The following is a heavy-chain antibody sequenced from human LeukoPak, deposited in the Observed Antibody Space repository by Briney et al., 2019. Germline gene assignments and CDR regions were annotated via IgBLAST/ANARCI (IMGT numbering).Heavy chain of an antibody. V-gene: IGHV4-34*01. Sequence: SETLSLTCAVYGGSFSGYYWSWIRQPPGKGLEWIGEINHSGSTNYNPSLKNRVTISVDTSKNQFSLKLSSVTAADTAVYYCATQQWLETSWGQGTLVTVSS. D-gene: IGHD6-19*01. CDR1: GGSFSGYY. CDR3: ATQQWLETS. J-gene: IGHJ4*02. CDR2: INHSGST.